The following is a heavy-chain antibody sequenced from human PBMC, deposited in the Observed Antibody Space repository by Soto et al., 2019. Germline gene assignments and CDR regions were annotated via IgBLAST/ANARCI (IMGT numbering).Heavy chain of an antibody. V-gene: IGHV4-59*01. D-gene: IGHD1-7*01. CDR3: ARETGTTSY. Sequence: SETLSLTCAVYGGSFSGYYWSWIRQPPGKGLEWIGYIYYSGSTNYNPSLKSRVTISVDTSKNQFSLKLSSVTAADTAVYYCARETGTTSYWGQGTLVTVSS. CDR1: GGSFSGYY. J-gene: IGHJ4*02. CDR2: IYYSGST.